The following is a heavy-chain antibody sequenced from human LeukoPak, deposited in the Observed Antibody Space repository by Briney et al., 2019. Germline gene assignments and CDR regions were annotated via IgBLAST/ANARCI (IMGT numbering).Heavy chain of an antibody. CDR2: INPTNGGT. V-gene: IGHV1-2*02. CDR1: GYTFTGYY. J-gene: IGHJ3*02. Sequence: ASVKISCKASGYTFTGYYIHWVRQAPGQGLEWMGWINPTNGGTNYAQKFQGRVTLSRDTSISTAYMDLNSLRSDDAAVYYCARSRWYHGNYGAYDGFDIWGQGTLVTVSS. D-gene: IGHD4-11*01. CDR3: ARSRWYHGNYGAYDGFDI.